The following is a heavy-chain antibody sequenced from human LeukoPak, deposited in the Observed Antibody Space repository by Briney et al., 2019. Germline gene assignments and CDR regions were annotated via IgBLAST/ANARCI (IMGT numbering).Heavy chain of an antibody. Sequence: GGSLRLPCAASGFTFSSYWMSWVRQAPGKGLEWVANIKQDGSEKYYVDSVKGRFTISRDNAKKSLYLQMNSLRGEDTAVYYCARGLGYSGSYYYFDYWGQGTLVTVSS. J-gene: IGHJ4*02. D-gene: IGHD1-26*01. CDR2: IKQDGSEK. V-gene: IGHV3-7*01. CDR1: GFTFSSYW. CDR3: ARGLGYSGSYYYFDY.